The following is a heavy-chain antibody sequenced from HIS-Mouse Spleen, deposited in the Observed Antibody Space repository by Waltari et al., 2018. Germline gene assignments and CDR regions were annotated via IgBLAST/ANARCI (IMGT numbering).Heavy chain of an antibody. V-gene: IGHV1-2*02. Sequence: QVQLVQSGAEVKKPGASVKVSCKASGYTFTGYYMHWVRRAPGQGLEWMGWINPNSGGTNYAQKFQGRVTMTRDTSISTAYMELSRLRSDDTAVYYCASLSEYSSSSDAFDIWGQGTMVTVSS. CDR2: INPNSGGT. CDR1: GYTFTGYY. CDR3: ASLSEYSSSSDAFDI. D-gene: IGHD6-6*01. J-gene: IGHJ3*02.